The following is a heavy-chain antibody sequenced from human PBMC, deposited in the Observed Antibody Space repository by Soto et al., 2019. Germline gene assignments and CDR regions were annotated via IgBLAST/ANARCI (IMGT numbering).Heavy chain of an antibody. CDR3: AREKSRELLIYGMDV. Sequence: GASVKVSCKASGGTFSSYAISWVRQAPGQGLEWMGGIIPIFGTANYAQKFQGRVTITADESTSTAYMELSSLRSEDTAVYYCAREKSRELLIYGMDVWGQGTTVTVSS. V-gene: IGHV1-69*13. CDR2: IIPIFGTA. D-gene: IGHD1-26*01. J-gene: IGHJ6*02. CDR1: GGTFSSYA.